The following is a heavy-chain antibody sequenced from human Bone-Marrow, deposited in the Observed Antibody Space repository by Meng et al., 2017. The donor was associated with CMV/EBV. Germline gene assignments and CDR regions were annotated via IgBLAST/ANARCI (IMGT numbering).Heavy chain of an antibody. CDR3: ARSYDFWSGYYQINYYYGMDG. V-gene: IGHV1-69*02. CDR2: IIPILGIA. Sequence: SVKVSCKASGGTFSSYTISWVRQAPGQGLEWMGRIIPILGIANYAQKFQGRVTITADKSTSTAYMELSRLRSDDTAVYYCARSYDFWSGYYQINYYYGMDGWGQGTTVTVSS. D-gene: IGHD3-3*01. CDR1: GGTFSSYT. J-gene: IGHJ6*02.